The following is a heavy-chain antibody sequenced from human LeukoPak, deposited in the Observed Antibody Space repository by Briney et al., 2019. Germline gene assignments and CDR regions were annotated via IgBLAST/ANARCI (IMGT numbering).Heavy chain of an antibody. V-gene: IGHV1-2*02. CDR1: GYTFTGYY. CDR2: INPNSGGT. Sequence: GASVKVSCKASGYTFTGYYMHWVRQAPGQGLEWMGWINPNSGGTNYAQKFQGRVTMTRDTSISTAYMELSRLRSDDTAVYYCARGGPYGSGSSYGMDVWGQGTTVTVSS. D-gene: IGHD3-10*01. CDR3: ARGGPYGSGSSYGMDV. J-gene: IGHJ6*02.